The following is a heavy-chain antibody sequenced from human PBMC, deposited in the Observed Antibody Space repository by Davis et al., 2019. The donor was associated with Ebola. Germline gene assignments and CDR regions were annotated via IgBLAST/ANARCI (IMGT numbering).Heavy chain of an antibody. CDR3: ARDQQLPPVHYYYGMDV. CDR1: VITFSSYA. J-gene: IGHJ6*04. D-gene: IGHD6-13*01. V-gene: IGHV3-23*01. Sequence: GGSLRLSCTDSVITFSSYAMTWVRQAPGKGLEWVSAISGSGGNTYYADSVKGRFTISRDNAKNSLYLQMNSLRAEDTAVYYCARDQQLPPVHYYYGMDVWGKGTTVTVSS. CDR2: ISGSGGNT.